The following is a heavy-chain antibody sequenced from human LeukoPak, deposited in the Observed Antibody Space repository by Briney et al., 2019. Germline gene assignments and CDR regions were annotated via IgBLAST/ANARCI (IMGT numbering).Heavy chain of an antibody. D-gene: IGHD3-10*01. Sequence: SETLSLTCTVSGGSISSYYWSWIRQPPGKGLEWIGYIYYSGSTNYNPSLKSRVTISVDTSKNQFSLKLSSVTAADTAVYYCASREQWSGEITQDYWGQETLATVSS. V-gene: IGHV4-59*01. CDR3: ASREQWSGEITQDY. CDR1: GGSISSYY. CDR2: IYYSGST. J-gene: IGHJ4*02.